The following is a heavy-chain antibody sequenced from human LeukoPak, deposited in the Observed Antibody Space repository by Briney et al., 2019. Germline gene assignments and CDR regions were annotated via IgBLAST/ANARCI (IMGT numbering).Heavy chain of an antibody. CDR2: TSGSGGST. CDR1: GFTFSSYA. Sequence: GGSLRLSCAASGFTFSSYAMSWVRQAPGKGLEWVSATSGSGGSTYYADSVKGRFTISRDNSKNTLYLQVNSLRAEDTAVYYCAKDGGYSYGYAFDYWGQGTLVTVSS. J-gene: IGHJ4*02. V-gene: IGHV3-23*01. D-gene: IGHD5-18*01. CDR3: AKDGGYSYGYAFDY.